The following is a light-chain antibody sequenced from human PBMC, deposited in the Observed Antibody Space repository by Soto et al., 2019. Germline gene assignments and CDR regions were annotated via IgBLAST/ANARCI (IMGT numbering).Light chain of an antibody. CDR2: DVI. CDR3: CSYAGDYTFV. V-gene: IGLV2-11*01. J-gene: IGLJ1*01. Sequence: QSALIQPRSVSGSPGQSVTISCTGTSSDVGVYKYVSWYRQHPGKAPKIMIYDVITRPSGLPDRFSGSKSGNTASLTISGLQAEDEADYYCCSYAGDYTFVFGTGTKLTVL. CDR1: SSDVGVYKY.